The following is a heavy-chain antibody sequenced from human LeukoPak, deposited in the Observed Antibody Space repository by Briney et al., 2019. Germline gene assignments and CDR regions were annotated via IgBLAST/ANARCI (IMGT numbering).Heavy chain of an antibody. J-gene: IGHJ6*04. CDR1: GASFSGYY. CDR2: INHSGSN. V-gene: IGHV4-34*01. CDR3: AREPIRKYCSSTSCPRYYYYGMDV. Sequence: SETRSLTSAVYGASFSGYYWSWIRQPPGKVQEWIGEINHSGSNNYNPSLKSRVTISVDTSKNQFSLKLSSVTAADTAVYYCAREPIRKYCSSTSCPRYYYYGMDVWGKGTTVTVSS. D-gene: IGHD2-2*01.